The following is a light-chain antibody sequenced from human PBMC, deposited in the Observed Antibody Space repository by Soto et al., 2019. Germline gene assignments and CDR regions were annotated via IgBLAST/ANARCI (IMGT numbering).Light chain of an antibody. CDR2: EVV. J-gene: IGLJ1*01. CDR3: KSYAGSNTYV. V-gene: IGLV2-8*01. CDR1: KNDVGFYDF. Sequence: QSALTQPPSASGSPGPSVTISCTGTKNDVGFYDFVSWYQHHPGTAPRLIIYEVVQRPSGFPDRFSGSKSGNTASLTVSGLQAADEADYFCKSYAGSNTYVFGSGTKLTVL.